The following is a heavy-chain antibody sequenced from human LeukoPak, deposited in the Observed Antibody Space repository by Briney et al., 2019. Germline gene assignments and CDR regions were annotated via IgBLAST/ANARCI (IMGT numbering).Heavy chain of an antibody. Sequence: GASVKVSCKASGYTFTSYDINWVRQAPGQGLEWMGWINPNTGGTNYAQKFLGRVTMTRDTSISTVYMELSRLRSDDTAVYYCARVRHYGSGTFLWAPSFDIWGQGTTVTVSS. J-gene: IGHJ3*02. D-gene: IGHD3-10*01. CDR1: GYTFTSYD. CDR2: INPNTGGT. V-gene: IGHV1-2*02. CDR3: ARVRHYGSGTFLWAPSFDI.